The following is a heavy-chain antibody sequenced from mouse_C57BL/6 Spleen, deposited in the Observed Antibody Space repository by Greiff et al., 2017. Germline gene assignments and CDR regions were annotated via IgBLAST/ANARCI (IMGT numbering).Heavy chain of an antibody. D-gene: IGHD1-1*01. CDR1: GYAFSSYW. Sequence: VKLQQSGAELVKPGASVKISCKASGYAFSSYWMNWVKQRPGKGLEWIGQIYPGDGDTNYNGKFKGKATLTADKSSSTAYMQLSSLTSEDSAVYFCARCGDGSSLWYFDVWGTGTTVTVSS. CDR2: IYPGDGDT. CDR3: ARCGDGSSLWYFDV. J-gene: IGHJ1*03. V-gene: IGHV1-80*01.